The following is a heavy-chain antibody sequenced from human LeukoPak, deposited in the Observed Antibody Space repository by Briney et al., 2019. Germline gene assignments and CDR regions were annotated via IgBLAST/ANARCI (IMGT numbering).Heavy chain of an antibody. V-gene: IGHV3-48*01. CDR3: ATQWELHPTF. CDR1: GFTFSSYA. Sequence: GGSLRLSCAASGFTFSSYAMSWVRQAPGKGLEWVSYITRSSSARYYADSVKGRFTISRDNAKNSLYLQMNSLRAEDTAVYYCATQWELHPTFWGQGTLVTVSS. CDR2: ITRSSSAR. D-gene: IGHD1-26*01. J-gene: IGHJ4*02.